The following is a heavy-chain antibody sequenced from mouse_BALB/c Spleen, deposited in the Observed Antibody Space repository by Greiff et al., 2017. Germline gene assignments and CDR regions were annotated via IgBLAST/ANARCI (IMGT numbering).Heavy chain of an antibody. D-gene: IGHD1-1*01. V-gene: IGHV5-17*02. CDR2: ISSGSSTI. Sequence: EVQGVESGGGLVQPGGSRKLSCAASGFTFSSFGMHWVRQAPEKGLEWVAYISSGSSTIYYADTVKGRFTISRDNPKNTLFLQMTSLRSEDTAMYYCARIRGYAMDYWGQGTSVTVSS. CDR1: GFTFSSFG. CDR3: ARIRGYAMDY. J-gene: IGHJ4*01.